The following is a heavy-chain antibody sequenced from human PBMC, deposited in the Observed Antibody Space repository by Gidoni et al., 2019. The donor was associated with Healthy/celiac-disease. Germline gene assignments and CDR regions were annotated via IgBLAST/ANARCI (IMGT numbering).Heavy chain of an antibody. D-gene: IGHD6-19*01. Sequence: QVQLVQSGAEVKKPGSSVKVSCKASGGPFSSYAISWVRQAPGQGLEWMGGIIPIFGTANYAQKFQGRVTITADESTSTAYMELSSLRSEDTAVYYCARNVESSGWYGGFDYWGQGTLVTVSS. CDR2: IIPIFGTA. V-gene: IGHV1-69*01. CDR1: GGPFSSYA. CDR3: ARNVESSGWYGGFDY. J-gene: IGHJ4*02.